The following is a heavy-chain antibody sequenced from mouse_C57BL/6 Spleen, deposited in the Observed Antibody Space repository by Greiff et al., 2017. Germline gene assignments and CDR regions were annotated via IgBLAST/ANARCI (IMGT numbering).Heavy chain of an antibody. CDR2: IYPGSGNT. Sequence: QVQLQQSGAELVRPGASVKLSCKASGYTFTDYYINWVKQRPGQGLEWIARIYPGSGNTYYNEKFKDKATLTVDKSSSTAYMQLSSLTSEDSAVYYCARGESSGDFDYWGQGTTLTVSS. CDR1: GYTFTDYY. V-gene: IGHV1-76*01. CDR3: ARGESSGDFDY. D-gene: IGHD3-2*02. J-gene: IGHJ2*01.